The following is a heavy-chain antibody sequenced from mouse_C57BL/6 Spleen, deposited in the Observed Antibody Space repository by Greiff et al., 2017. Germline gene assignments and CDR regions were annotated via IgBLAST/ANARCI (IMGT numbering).Heavy chain of an antibody. D-gene: IGHD1-1*01. CDR3: ARWGTTVPYFDY. J-gene: IGHJ2*01. Sequence: VQLQQSGAELVRPGTSVKMSCKASGYTFTNYWIGWAKQRPGHGLEWIGDIYPGGGYTNYNEKFKGKATLTADKSSSTAYMQFSSLTSEASAIYYCARWGTTVPYFDYWGQGTTLTVAS. CDR1: GYTFTNYW. CDR2: IYPGGGYT. V-gene: IGHV1-63*01.